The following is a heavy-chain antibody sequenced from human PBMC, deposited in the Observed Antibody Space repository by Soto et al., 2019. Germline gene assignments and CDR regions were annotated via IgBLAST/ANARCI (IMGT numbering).Heavy chain of an antibody. CDR2: IIPILGIA. CDR3: ARDLNVNYHYGDYVYYLDV. J-gene: IGHJ6*03. D-gene: IGHD4-17*01. Sequence: GASVKVSCKASGYTFTSYGISWVRQAPGQGLEWMGRIIPILGIANYAQKFQGRVTITADKSTSTAYMELSSLRSEDTAVYYCARDLNVNYHYGDYVYYLDVWGKGTTVTVSS. V-gene: IGHV1-69*04. CDR1: GYTFTSYG.